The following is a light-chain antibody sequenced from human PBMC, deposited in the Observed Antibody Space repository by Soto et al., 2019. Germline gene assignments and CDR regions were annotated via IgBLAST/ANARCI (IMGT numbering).Light chain of an antibody. V-gene: IGKV1-39*01. Sequence: DIQMTQSPSSLSASVGDRVTITCQASQDISNYLNWYQHKPGKAPNLLMYGASYLKSGVPTRFSGSGSGTDFTLTISSLQPEDFATYYCQQTYTTPEITFGQGTRLEIK. J-gene: IGKJ5*01. CDR3: QQTYTTPEIT. CDR1: QDISNY. CDR2: GAS.